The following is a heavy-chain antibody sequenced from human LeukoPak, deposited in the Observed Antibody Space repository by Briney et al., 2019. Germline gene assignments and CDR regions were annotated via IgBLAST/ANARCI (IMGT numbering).Heavy chain of an antibody. V-gene: IGHV1-2*02. CDR2: VNPKSGST. CDR1: GYTFTGNY. CDR3: ARVPSGGNKFDP. Sequence: AASVKVSCKASGYTFTGNYMHWVRQAPGQGLEWMGWVNPKSGSTNYAQKFQGRVTMTRNTSISTAYMELRSLRSEDTAVYYCARVPSGGNKFDPWGQGTLVTVSS. J-gene: IGHJ5*02. D-gene: IGHD6-25*01.